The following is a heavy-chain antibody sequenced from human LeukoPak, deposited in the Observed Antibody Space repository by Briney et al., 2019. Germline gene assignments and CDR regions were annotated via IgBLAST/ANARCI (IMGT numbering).Heavy chain of an antibody. D-gene: IGHD2-2*02. CDR1: GGSFSGYY. Sequence: SETLSLTCAVYGGSFSGYYWSWIRQPPGKGLEWIGEINHSESTNYNPSLKSRVTISVDTSKNQFSLKLSSVTAADTAVYYCARLDVVVPAAIIRRYYGMDVWGQGTTVTVSS. CDR2: INHSEST. V-gene: IGHV4-34*01. J-gene: IGHJ6*02. CDR3: ARLDVVVPAAIIRRYYGMDV.